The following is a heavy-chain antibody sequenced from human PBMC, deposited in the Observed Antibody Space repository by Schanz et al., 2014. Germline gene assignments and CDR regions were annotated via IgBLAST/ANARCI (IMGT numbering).Heavy chain of an antibody. CDR2: ISSSSSTI. CDR1: GFIFNDYY. J-gene: IGHJ3*02. Sequence: QVQLVESGGGLVKPGGSLRLSCAASGFIFNDYYMNWIRQAPGKGLEWVSYISSSSSTIYYADSVKGRFTISRDNAKNSLYLQMNSLRAEDTAVYYCAGAVATIRADSFDIWGQGTMVAVSS. CDR3: AGAVATIRADSFDI. V-gene: IGHV3-11*04. D-gene: IGHD5-12*01.